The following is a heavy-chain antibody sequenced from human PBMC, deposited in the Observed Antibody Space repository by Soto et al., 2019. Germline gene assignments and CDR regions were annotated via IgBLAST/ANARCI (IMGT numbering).Heavy chain of an antibody. CDR2: ISSDSRTI. CDR3: AKLPPSVAGIDPGSDAFDI. D-gene: IGHD6-19*01. J-gene: IGHJ3*02. Sequence: PGGSLSLSCVASGFSLSDYAVNWVRQAPGKGLEWVSFISSDSRTIYYADSVEGRFTVSRGNARNSVSLQMDSLRDEDAAVYYCAKLPPSVAGIDPGSDAFDIWGQGTMVTVSS. V-gene: IGHV3-48*02. CDR1: GFSLSDYA.